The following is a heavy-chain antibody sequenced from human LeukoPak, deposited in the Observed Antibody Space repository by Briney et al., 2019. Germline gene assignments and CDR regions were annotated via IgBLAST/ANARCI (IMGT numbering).Heavy chain of an antibody. CDR3: AREGGVLGTYYDFWSGYYREDAFDI. V-gene: IGHV4-31*03. CDR2: IYYSGST. CDR1: GGSISSGGYY. J-gene: IGHJ3*02. Sequence: SETLSLTCTVSGGSISSGGYYWSWIRQHPGKGLEWIGYIYYSGSTYYNPSLKSRVTISVDTSKNQFSLKLSSVIAADTAVYYCAREGGVLGTYYDFWSGYYREDAFDIWGQGTIVTVSS. D-gene: IGHD3-3*01.